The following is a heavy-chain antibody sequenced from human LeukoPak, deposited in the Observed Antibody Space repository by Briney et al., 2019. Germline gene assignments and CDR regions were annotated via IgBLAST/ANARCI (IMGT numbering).Heavy chain of an antibody. V-gene: IGHV5-51*01. CDR2: ISAGDSET. CDR1: GYSFPSYW. J-gene: IGHJ6*02. CDR3: ARSGHYGMDV. Sequence: RGESLKISCKGSGYSFPSYWIAWVRQMPGKGLEWMGVISAGDSETRYSPSFQGQVTISVDSYISTAFLQWSNLKASDTAMYYCARSGHYGMDVWGQETTVTVSS.